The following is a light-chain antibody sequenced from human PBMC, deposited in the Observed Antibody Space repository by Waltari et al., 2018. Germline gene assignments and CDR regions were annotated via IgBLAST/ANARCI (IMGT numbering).Light chain of an antibody. J-gene: IGKJ4*01. V-gene: IGKV4-1*01. CDR1: QGVFYSSNNKNY. Sequence: DIVMTQSPDSLAVSLGEWATINCNPSQGVFYSSNNKNYLTWYQQKPGQPPRLLIYWASTRESGVPDRFSGSGSETDFTLTISSLQAEDVAVYYCQQYYSTPPLTFGGGTKVEIK. CDR2: WAS. CDR3: QQYYSTPPLT.